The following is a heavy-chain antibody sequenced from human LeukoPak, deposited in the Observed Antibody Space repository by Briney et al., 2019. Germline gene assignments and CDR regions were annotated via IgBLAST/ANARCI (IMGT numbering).Heavy chain of an antibody. CDR1: GFTFSSYS. D-gene: IGHD4-11*01. CDR3: ARISTTVKYYYGMDV. CDR2: ISSSSYI. V-gene: IGHV3-21*01. J-gene: IGHJ6*02. Sequence: GGSLRLSCAASGFTFSSYSMNWVRQAPGEGLEWVSSISSSSYIYYADSVKGRFTISRDNAKNSLYLQMNSLRAEDTAVYYCARISTTVKYYYGMDVWGQGTTVTVSS.